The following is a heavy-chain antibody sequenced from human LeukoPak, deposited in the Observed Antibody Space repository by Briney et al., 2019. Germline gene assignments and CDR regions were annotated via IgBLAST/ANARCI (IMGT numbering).Heavy chain of an antibody. J-gene: IGHJ1*01. V-gene: IGHV3-30*18. CDR3: ANGRSAGAAWTEGYFQH. Sequence: PGGSLRLSCAASGFTFSSYGMHWVRQAPGKGLEWVAVISYDGSNKYYADSVKGRFTISRDNSKNTLYLQMNSLRAEDTAVYYCANGRSAGAAWTEGYFQHWGQGTLVTVSS. D-gene: IGHD1-26*01. CDR2: ISYDGSNK. CDR1: GFTFSSYG.